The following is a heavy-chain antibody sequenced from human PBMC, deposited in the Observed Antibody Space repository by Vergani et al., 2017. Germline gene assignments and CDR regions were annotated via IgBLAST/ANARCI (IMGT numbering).Heavy chain of an antibody. CDR3: TTEDYLRSYYGMDV. CDR2: ISGGGGST. CDR1: EFTFNNYA. V-gene: IGHV3-23*01. D-gene: IGHD4-11*01. Sequence: EVQLLESGGGLLQPGGSLRLSCAGSEFTFNNYAMSWVRQAPGKGLEWVSTISGGGGSTYYATSVKGRFIISRDNSKNTLYLQMNSLRAEDTAVYYCTTEDYLRSYYGMDVWGQGTTVTVSS. J-gene: IGHJ6*02.